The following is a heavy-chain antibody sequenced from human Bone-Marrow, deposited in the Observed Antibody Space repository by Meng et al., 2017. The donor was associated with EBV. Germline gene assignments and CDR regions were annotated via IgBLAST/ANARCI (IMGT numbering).Heavy chain of an antibody. D-gene: IGHD3-10*01. CDR3: AAGFRELVRSRDY. CDR2: IFYGGST. CDR1: GGSIRRRNW. Sequence: LQGAVQCVFMLWGTLSLTCVVSGGSIRRRNWWRWVRQPPGKGLEWIGEIFYGGSTNYTPSLESRVTISVDKSKNQFSLKLSSVTAADTAVYYCAAGFRELVRSRDYWGQGTLVTVSS. J-gene: IGHJ4*02. V-gene: IGHV4-4*02.